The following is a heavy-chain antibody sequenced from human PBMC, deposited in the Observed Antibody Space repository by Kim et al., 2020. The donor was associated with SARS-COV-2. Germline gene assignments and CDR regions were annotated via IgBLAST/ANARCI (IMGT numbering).Heavy chain of an antibody. CDR3: ARDQNYYDSSGYYHDAFDI. D-gene: IGHD3-22*01. Sequence: SRVTISVDTSKNQFSLKLSSVTAADTAVYYCARDQNYYDSSGYYHDAFDIWGQGTMVTVSS. J-gene: IGHJ3*02. V-gene: IGHV4-39*07.